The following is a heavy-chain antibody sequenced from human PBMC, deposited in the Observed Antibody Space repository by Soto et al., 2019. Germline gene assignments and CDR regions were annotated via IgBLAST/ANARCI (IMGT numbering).Heavy chain of an antibody. J-gene: IGHJ6*02. CDR3: ARVVAAAMASYYYYGMDV. Sequence: GASVKVSCKASGGTFSSYAISWVRQAPGQGLEWMGGIIPIFGTANYAQKFQGRVTITADESTSTAYMELSSLRSEDTAVYYCARVVAAAMASYYYYGMDVWGQGTTVTVSS. CDR2: IIPIFGTA. CDR1: GGTFSSYA. D-gene: IGHD2-2*01. V-gene: IGHV1-69*13.